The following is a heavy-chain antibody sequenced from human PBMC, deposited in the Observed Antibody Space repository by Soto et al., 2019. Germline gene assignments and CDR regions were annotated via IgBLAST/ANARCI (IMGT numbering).Heavy chain of an antibody. J-gene: IGHJ5*02. CDR3: TRRYNWNDYYFDP. Sequence: SETLSLTCTVSGGSIRVQSYYWTWIRQTPGKGLEWVGSSYYSGTSYFNPALKGRATISVDTSTNQFSLRLTSVTAADTAVYYCTRRYNWNDYYFDPWGQGTLVTVSS. CDR2: SYYSGTS. CDR1: GGSIRVQSYY. V-gene: IGHV4-39*01. D-gene: IGHD1-20*01.